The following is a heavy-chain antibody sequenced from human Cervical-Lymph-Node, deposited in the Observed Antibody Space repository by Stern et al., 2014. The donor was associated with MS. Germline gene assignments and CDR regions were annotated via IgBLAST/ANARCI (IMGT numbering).Heavy chain of an antibody. CDR3: ARVLGDCTGGSCYSGAFDI. Sequence: VQLVESGGGLVKPAGSLRLSCAASGFTFIDDYMSWVRQAPGKGLEWISYISSSGTTMYYADSVKGRFTVSRDNAKKSLYLQMSSLRAEDTAVYYCARVLGDCTGGSCYSGAFDIWGLGTLVTVS. V-gene: IGHV3-11*01. CDR1: GFTFIDDY. D-gene: IGHD2-15*01. CDR2: ISSSGTTM. J-gene: IGHJ3*02.